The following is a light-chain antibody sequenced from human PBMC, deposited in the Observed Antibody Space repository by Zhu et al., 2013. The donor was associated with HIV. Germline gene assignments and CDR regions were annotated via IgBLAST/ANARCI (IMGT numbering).Light chain of an antibody. J-gene: IGLJ2*01. Sequence: QSVLTQPPSVSAAPGQKVTISCSGSSSNIGNNYVSWYQQLPGTAPKLVLYDVTKRPSGVPDRFSGSKSGNTASLIISGLQVDDEADYFCCSYAGSSDFVLFGGGTKLSVL. CDR3: CSYAGSSDFVL. CDR2: DVT. CDR1: SSNIGNNY. V-gene: IGLV1-51*01.